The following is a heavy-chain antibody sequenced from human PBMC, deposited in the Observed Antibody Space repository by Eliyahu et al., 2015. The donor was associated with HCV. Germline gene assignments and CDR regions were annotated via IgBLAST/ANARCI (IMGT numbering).Heavy chain of an antibody. CDR2: IIPILGIA. CDR1: GGTFXSYA. CDR3: ASPPVETISGVTAIPFYFQH. J-gene: IGHJ1*01. D-gene: IGHD2-21*02. V-gene: IGHV1-69*04. Sequence: QVQLVQSGAEVKKPGSSVKVSCKASGGTFXSYAIXWVRQAPGQGLEWMGRIIPILGIANYAQKFQGRVTITADKSTSTAYMELSSLRSEDTAVYYCASPPVETISGVTAIPFYFQHWGQGTLVTVSS.